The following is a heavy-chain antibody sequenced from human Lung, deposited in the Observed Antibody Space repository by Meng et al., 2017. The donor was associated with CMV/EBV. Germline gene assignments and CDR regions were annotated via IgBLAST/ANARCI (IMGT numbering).Heavy chain of an antibody. D-gene: IGHD3-9*01. J-gene: IGHJ5*01. Sequence: SXAASGFAFSGYNMHWVRQAPGKGLEWVPSISTSATYIYYADSVKGRFTISRVNAKNSLFLQMNSLRAEDTAVYYCAGHYDILTGLSAWGHGTLVTVSS. V-gene: IGHV3-21*06. CDR2: ISTSATYI. CDR3: AGHYDILTGLSA. CDR1: GFAFSGYN.